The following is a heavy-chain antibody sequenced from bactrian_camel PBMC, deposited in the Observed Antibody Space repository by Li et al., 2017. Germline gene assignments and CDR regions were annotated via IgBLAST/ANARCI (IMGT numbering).Heavy chain of an antibody. J-gene: IGHJ6*01. CDR1: GTHSTYC. CDR3: AAECREPGCRGNYCLINTAFGY. Sequence: HVQLVESGGGSVQAGGSLKLSCASSGTHSTYCMGWFRQAPGKEREGVATIDRDGVTSYADSVKGRFTISEDSAKNTLSLQMNSLKFEDTAMYYCAAECREPGCRGNYCLINTAFGYWGQGTQVTVS. D-gene: IGHD2*01. V-gene: IGHV3S26*01. CDR2: IDRDGVT.